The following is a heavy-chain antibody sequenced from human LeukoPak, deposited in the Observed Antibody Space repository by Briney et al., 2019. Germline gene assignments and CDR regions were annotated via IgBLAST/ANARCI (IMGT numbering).Heavy chain of an antibody. Sequence: SETLSLTCAVYGGSFSGYYWSWIRQPPGKGLEWIGEINHSGSTNYNPSLKSRVTISVDRSKNQFSLKLSSVTAADTAVYYCARGGSPEAYCSGGSCHSPLDYWGQGTLVTVSS. CDR1: GGSFSGYY. CDR3: ARGGSPEAYCSGGSCHSPLDY. V-gene: IGHV4-34*01. CDR2: INHSGST. D-gene: IGHD2-15*01. J-gene: IGHJ4*02.